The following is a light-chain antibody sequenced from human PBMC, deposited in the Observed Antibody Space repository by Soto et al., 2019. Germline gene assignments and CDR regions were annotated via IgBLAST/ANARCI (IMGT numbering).Light chain of an antibody. CDR3: SSYAGSNNLIAPPDVV. CDR1: SSDVGGYNY. Sequence: QSALTQPPSASGSPGQSVTISCTGTSSDVGGYNYVSWYQQHPGKAPKLMIYEVSKRPSGVPDRFSGSKSGNTASLTVSGLQAEDEADYYCSSYAGSNNLIAPPDVVFGGGTKLTVL. J-gene: IGLJ2*01. V-gene: IGLV2-8*01. CDR2: EVS.